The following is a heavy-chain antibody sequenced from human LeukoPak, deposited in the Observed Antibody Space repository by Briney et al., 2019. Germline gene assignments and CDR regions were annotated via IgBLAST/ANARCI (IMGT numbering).Heavy chain of an antibody. CDR2: IYYSGST. D-gene: IGHD5-18*01. CDR3: ARRGYSYDYFDY. CDR1: GGSISSGNYY. Sequence: SETLSLTCTVSGGSISSGNYYWGWIRQPPGKGLEWIGNIYYSGSTYYNPSLKSRVTISVDTSKNQFSLKLSSVTAADTAVYYCARRGYSYDYFDYWGQGTLVTVSS. V-gene: IGHV4-39*01. J-gene: IGHJ4*02.